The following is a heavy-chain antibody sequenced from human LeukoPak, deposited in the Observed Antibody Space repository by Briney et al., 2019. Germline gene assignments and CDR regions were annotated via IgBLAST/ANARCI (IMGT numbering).Heavy chain of an antibody. D-gene: IGHD3-3*01. CDR3: ARACWSHAFDI. CDR1: GYSISSDYF. V-gene: IGHV4-38-2*02. Sequence: SETLSLTCTVSGYSISSDYFWGWIRRPPGKGLEWIGEINHSGSTNYNPSLKSRVTISVDTSKNQFSLKLSSVTAADTAVYYCARACWSHAFDIWGQGTMVTVSS. J-gene: IGHJ3*02. CDR2: INHSGST.